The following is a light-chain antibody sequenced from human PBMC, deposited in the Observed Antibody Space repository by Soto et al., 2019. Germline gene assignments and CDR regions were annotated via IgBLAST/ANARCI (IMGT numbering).Light chain of an antibody. CDR1: SSDVGGYNY. J-gene: IGLJ1*01. CDR2: EVS. CDR3: SSYTSSSTYV. V-gene: IGLV2-14*01. Sequence: QSALTQPASVSGSPGQSITISCTGTSSDVGGYNYVSWHQRHPGKAPKLMVYEVSNRPSGVSNRFSGSKSGNTASLTISGLQAEDEADYYCSSYTSSSTYVFGTGTKVTV.